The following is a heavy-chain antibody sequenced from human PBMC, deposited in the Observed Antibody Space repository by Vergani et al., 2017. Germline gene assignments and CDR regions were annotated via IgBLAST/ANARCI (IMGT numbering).Heavy chain of an antibody. V-gene: IGHV3-30*18. CDR1: GFTFSSYG. CDR3: AKVSDNHYYYYYMDV. D-gene: IGHD1-1*01. J-gene: IGHJ6*03. Sequence: VQLVESGGGLVQPGGSLRLSCAASGFTFSSYGMHWVRQATGKGLEWVAVISYDGSNKYYADSVKGRFTISRDNSKNTLYLQMNSLRAEDTAVYYCAKVSDNHYYYYYMDVWGKGTTVTVSS. CDR2: ISYDGSNK.